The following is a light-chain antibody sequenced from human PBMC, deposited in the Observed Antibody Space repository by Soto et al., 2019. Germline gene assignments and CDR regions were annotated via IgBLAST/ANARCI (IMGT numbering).Light chain of an antibody. CDR2: DAS. CDR1: QDISTF. Sequence: DIQMTQSPSSLSASVGDRVTITCQASQDISTFLNWFQLKPGKVPKLLIHDASTLETGVPSRFSGSGSGTDFSFSISSLQPEDIATYYCQQYDSLPLTFGGGTKVEIK. V-gene: IGKV1-33*01. CDR3: QQYDSLPLT. J-gene: IGKJ4*01.